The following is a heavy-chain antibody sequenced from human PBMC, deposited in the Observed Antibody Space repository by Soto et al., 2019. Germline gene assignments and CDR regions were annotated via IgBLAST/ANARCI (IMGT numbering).Heavy chain of an antibody. D-gene: IGHD1-26*01. CDR1: GFTFSSYA. V-gene: IGHV3-30*04. CDR3: AREGNGSPPLGYFDY. CDR2: ISYDGRNK. J-gene: IGHJ4*02. Sequence: GGSLRLCCAPSGFTFSSYAMHWVRQAPAKGLEWVAGISYDGRNKYYADSVKGRFTNSKDNSKNTLYLQMNSLRGEDTAVYYCAREGNGSPPLGYFDYWGQGTLVTVSS.